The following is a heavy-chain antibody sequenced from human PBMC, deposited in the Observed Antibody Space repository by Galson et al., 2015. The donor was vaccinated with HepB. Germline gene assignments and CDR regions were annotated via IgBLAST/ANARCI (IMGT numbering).Heavy chain of an antibody. CDR3: AKVVAATGIDY. J-gene: IGHJ4*02. CDR2: IGASGATT. V-gene: IGHV3-23*01. CDR1: GFTFSSYA. Sequence: SLRLSCAASGFTFSSYAMTWVRLAPGKGLGWVSSIGASGATTYYADSVKGRFTISRDNSENTLYLQMNSLTAEDTAVYYCAKVVAATGIDYWGQGTLVTVSS. D-gene: IGHD6-13*01.